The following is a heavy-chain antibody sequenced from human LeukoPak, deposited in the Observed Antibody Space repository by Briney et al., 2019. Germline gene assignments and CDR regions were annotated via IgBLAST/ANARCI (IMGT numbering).Heavy chain of an antibody. J-gene: IGHJ4*02. D-gene: IGHD5-18*01. V-gene: IGHV3-23*01. CDR1: GFTFSTYA. Sequence: GGSLRLSCSASGFTFSTYAMHWVRQAPGKGLEWVSAISGSGGSTYYADSVKGRFTISRDNSKNTLYLQMNSLRAEDTAVYYCAKRGYSYGFLVYYFDYWGQGTLVTVSS. CDR2: ISGSGGST. CDR3: AKRGYSYGFLVYYFDY.